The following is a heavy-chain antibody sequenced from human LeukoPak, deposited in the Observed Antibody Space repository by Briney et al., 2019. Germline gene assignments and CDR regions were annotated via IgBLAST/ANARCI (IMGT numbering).Heavy chain of an antibody. D-gene: IGHD3-16*01. Sequence: ASVKVSCKASGYTFTRYYMHWVRQAPGQGLEWMGWINPNSGGTNYAQKFQGRVTMTRDTSISTAYMELSRLRSDDTAVYYCATYAGGGGDAFDIWGQGTMVTVSS. CDR1: GYTFTRYY. CDR3: ATYAGGGGDAFDI. CDR2: INPNSGGT. V-gene: IGHV1-2*02. J-gene: IGHJ3*02.